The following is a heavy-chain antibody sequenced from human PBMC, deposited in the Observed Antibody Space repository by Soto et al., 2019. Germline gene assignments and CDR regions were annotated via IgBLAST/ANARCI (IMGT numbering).Heavy chain of an antibody. CDR2: FYYSGTT. Sequence: QVQLQESGPGLVRPSETLSLTCTVSGGSVSSGSYFWSWIRQPPGKGLEWIGYFYYSGTTKYNPSPKSRVTILEDTSKNQFSLKLNSVTAADTAVYYCAREGRMATFDYWGQGALVTVSS. CDR3: AREGRMATFDY. V-gene: IGHV4-61*01. D-gene: IGHD5-12*01. J-gene: IGHJ4*02. CDR1: GGSVSSGSYF.